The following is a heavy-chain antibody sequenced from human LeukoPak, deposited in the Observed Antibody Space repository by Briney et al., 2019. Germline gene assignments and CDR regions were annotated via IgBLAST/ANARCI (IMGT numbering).Heavy chain of an antibody. J-gene: IGHJ4*02. CDR2: ISSSGSTI. CDR1: GFTFSSYE. CDR3: ARGVYDFWSGSATNFDY. Sequence: GGSLRLSCAASGFTFSSYEMNWVRQAPGKGLEWVSYISSSGSTIYYADSVKGRFTISRDNAKNSLYLQMNSLRAEDTAVYYCARGVYDFWSGSATNFDYWGQGTLVTVSS. D-gene: IGHD3-3*01. V-gene: IGHV3-48*03.